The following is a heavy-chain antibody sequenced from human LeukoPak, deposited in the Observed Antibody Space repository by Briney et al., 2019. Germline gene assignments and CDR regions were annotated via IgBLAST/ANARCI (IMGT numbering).Heavy chain of an antibody. CDR2: ISYDGSNK. CDR3: AGAYSSSWYGPYFQH. J-gene: IGHJ1*01. Sequence: PGGSLRLSCAASGFTFSSYAMHWVRQAPGKGLEWVAVISYDGSNKYYADSVKGRFTISRDNSKNTLYLQMNSLRAEDTAVYYCAGAYSSSWYGPYFQHWGQGTLVTVSS. CDR1: GFTFSSYA. D-gene: IGHD6-13*01. V-gene: IGHV3-30-3*01.